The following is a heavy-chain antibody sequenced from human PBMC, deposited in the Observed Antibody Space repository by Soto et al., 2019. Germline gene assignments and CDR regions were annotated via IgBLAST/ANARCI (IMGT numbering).Heavy chain of an antibody. Sequence: QVQLQESGPGLVEPSQTLSLTCTVSGGSVSSGDYCWSWIRQPLVKGLEWIGYISYSGSTYYNPSPKSRVTISVDTSKNQCSLKLSSVTAADTAVYYCASNSYGYTFYAYWGQGTLVTVSS. D-gene: IGHD5-18*01. CDR2: ISYSGST. CDR3: ASNSYGYTFYAY. CDR1: GGSVSSGDYC. V-gene: IGHV4-30-4*01. J-gene: IGHJ4*02.